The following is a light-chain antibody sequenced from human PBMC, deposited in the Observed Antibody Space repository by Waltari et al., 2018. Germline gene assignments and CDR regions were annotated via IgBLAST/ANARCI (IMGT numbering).Light chain of an antibody. V-gene: IGLV2-14*03. CDR1: SSDVGRYNA. CDR3: CSYTSKIAYV. Sequence: QSALTQPASVSGSPGQSIALSRTGTSSDVGRYNAFSWSQQHPGKAPKPMIYDVVSRPSGVSDRFSGSKSGNTASLVISGLQADDEADYYCCSYTSKIAYVFGTGTKVTVL. CDR2: DVV. J-gene: IGLJ1*01.